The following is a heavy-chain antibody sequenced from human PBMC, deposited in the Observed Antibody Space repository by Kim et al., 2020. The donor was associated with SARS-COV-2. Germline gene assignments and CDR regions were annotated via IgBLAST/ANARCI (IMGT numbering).Heavy chain of an antibody. CDR3: ARDSVRHFDY. J-gene: IGHJ4*02. D-gene: IGHD6-6*01. Sequence: YNDYAIYMKRRITTNPDTSKNQFSLQLNSVTPEETAVYYCARDSVRHFDYWGQGTLVTVSS. V-gene: IGHV6-1*01. CDR2: YN.